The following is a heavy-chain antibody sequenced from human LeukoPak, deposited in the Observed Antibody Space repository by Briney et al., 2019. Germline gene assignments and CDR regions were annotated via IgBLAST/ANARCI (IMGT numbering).Heavy chain of an antibody. Sequence: SQTLSLTCTVSGGSISSGGYYWSWIRQPPGKGLEWIGYIYHSGSTYYNPSLKSRVTISVDTSKNQFSLKLSSVTAADTAVYYCAREVDYGDYLGWFDPWGQGTLVTVSS. CDR2: IYHSGST. J-gene: IGHJ5*02. CDR1: GGSISSGGYY. D-gene: IGHD4-17*01. CDR3: AREVDYGDYLGWFDP. V-gene: IGHV4-30-2*01.